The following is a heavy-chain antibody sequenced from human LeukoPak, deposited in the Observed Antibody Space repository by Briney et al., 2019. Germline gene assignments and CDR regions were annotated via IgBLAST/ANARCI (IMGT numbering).Heavy chain of an antibody. CDR1: GGTFSSYA. V-gene: IGHV1-69*05. D-gene: IGHD6-19*01. Sequence: SVKVSCKASGGTFSSYAISWVRQAPGQGLEWMGGIIPIFGTANYAQKFQGRVTITTDVSTSTAYMELSSLRSEDTAVYYCANIAVAGDYNWFDPWGQGTLVTVSS. J-gene: IGHJ5*02. CDR3: ANIAVAGDYNWFDP. CDR2: IIPIFGTA.